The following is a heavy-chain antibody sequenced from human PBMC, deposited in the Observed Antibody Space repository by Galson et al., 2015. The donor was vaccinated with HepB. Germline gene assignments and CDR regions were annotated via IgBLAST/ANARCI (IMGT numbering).Heavy chain of an antibody. CDR2: INHSGGT. CDR3: ARVRLIWFRELFSRTSYYFDY. CDR1: GGSFSGYY. J-gene: IGHJ4*02. D-gene: IGHD3-10*01. Sequence: LSLTCAVYGGSFSGYYWSWIRQPPGKGLEWIGEINHSGGTNYNPSLKSRVTISVDTSKNQFSLKLSSVTAADTAVYYCARVRLIWFRELFSRTSYYFDYWGQGTLVTVSS. V-gene: IGHV4-34*01.